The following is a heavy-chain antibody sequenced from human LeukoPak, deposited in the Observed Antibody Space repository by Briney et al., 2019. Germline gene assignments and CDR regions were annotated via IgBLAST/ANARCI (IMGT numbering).Heavy chain of an antibody. V-gene: IGHV3-23*01. CDR1: GFTFSNYT. D-gene: IGHD5-18*01. J-gene: IGHJ4*02. CDR2: ISSSRGDT. Sequence: PGGSLRLSCAASGFTFSNYTMNWVRQAPGKGLEWVSTISSSRGDTFYADSVRGRFTISRDNSKNTLYLQMNSLRADDTAVYYCAKNPDTAMITFDYWGQGTLVTVSS. CDR3: AKNPDTAMITFDY.